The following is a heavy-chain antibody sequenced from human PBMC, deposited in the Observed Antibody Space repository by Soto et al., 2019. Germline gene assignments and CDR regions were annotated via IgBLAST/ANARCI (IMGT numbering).Heavy chain of an antibody. J-gene: IGHJ6*02. CDR1: GGSFSGYY. CDR2: INHSGST. Sequence: PSETLSLTCAVYGGSFSGYYWSWIRQPPGKGLEWIGEINHSGSTNYNPSLKSRVTISVDTSKNQFSLKLSSVTAADTAVYYCARADISPDYYYYGMDVWGQGTTVTVSS. CDR3: ARADISPDYYYYGMDV. V-gene: IGHV4-34*01.